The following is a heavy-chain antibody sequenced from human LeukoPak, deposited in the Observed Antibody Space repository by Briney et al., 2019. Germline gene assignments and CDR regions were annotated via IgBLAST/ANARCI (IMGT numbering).Heavy chain of an antibody. CDR1: GGSISSYY. D-gene: IGHD4-17*01. V-gene: IGHV4-59*01. CDR2: IYYSGST. Sequence: PSETLSLTCTVSGGSISSYYWSWIRQPPEKGLEWIGYIYYSGSTNYNPSLESRVTMSVDTSKNQFSLKLSSVTAADTAVYYCAREAVTKYYFDYWGQGTLVTVSS. J-gene: IGHJ4*02. CDR3: AREAVTKYYFDY.